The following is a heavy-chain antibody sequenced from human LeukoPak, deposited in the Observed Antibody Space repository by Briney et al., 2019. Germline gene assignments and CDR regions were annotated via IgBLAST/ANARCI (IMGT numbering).Heavy chain of an antibody. CDR1: GGSISSYY. D-gene: IGHD1-1*01. CDR3: ARVTWFPGTSYYYMDV. Sequence: PSETLSLTCTVSGGSISSYYWSWIRQPPGKGLEWFGYISDSGTTNYNPSLKSRVTISVDTSKKEFSLKLSSVTAADTAVYYCARVTWFPGTSYYYMDVWGKGTTVTVSS. J-gene: IGHJ6*03. CDR2: ISDSGTT. V-gene: IGHV4-59*01.